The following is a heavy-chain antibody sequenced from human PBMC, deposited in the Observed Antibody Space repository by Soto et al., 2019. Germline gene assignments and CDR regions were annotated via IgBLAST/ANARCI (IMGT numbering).Heavy chain of an antibody. CDR1: GGSISSGDYY. V-gene: IGHV4-30-4*01. CDR3: ARGEITGTEGTNYYYGMDV. Sequence: QVQLQESGPGLVKPSQTLSLTCTVSGGSISSGDYYWSWIRQPPGKGLEWIGYIYYSGSTYYNPSLKSRVTISVATSKNQFSLKLSSVTAADTAVYYCARGEITGTEGTNYYYGMDVWGQGTTVTVSS. CDR2: IYYSGST. J-gene: IGHJ6*02. D-gene: IGHD1-7*01.